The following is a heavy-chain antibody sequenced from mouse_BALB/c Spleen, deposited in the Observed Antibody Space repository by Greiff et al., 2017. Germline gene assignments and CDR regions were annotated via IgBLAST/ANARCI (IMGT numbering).Heavy chain of an antibody. D-gene: IGHD2-3*01. CDR1: GYTFTSYW. J-gene: IGHJ3*01. CDR3: ARDIYDGYY. V-gene: IGHV1-87*01. Sequence: VQLQQSGAELARPGASVKLSCKASGYTFTSYWMQWVKQRPGQGLEWIGAIYPGDGDTRYTQKFKGKATLTADKSSSTAYMQLSSLASEDSAVYYCARDIYDGYYWGQGTLVTVSA. CDR2: IYPGDGDT.